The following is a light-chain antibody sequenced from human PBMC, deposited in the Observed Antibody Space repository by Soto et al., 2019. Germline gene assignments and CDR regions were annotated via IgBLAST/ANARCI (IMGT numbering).Light chain of an antibody. Sequence: DIVLTQSPDTLSLSPGESATLSCRASQSVSSNLSWYQQKPGQSPRLLIYGASTRATGIPARFSGSGSGTEFTLTISSLQSEDFAVYYCQQYNNWPITFGQGTRLEIK. V-gene: IGKV3-15*01. CDR3: QQYNNWPIT. CDR2: GAS. J-gene: IGKJ5*01. CDR1: QSVSSN.